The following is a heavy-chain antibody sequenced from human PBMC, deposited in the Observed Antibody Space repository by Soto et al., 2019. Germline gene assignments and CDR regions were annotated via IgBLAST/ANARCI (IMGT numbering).Heavy chain of an antibody. D-gene: IGHD2-8*01. CDR1: GYSFTDYH. CDR3: ARGHSTDCSNGVCSFFYNHEMDV. Sequence: ASVKVSCKASGYSFTDYHIHWVRQAPGQGLDLLGRINPKSGGTSTAQKFQGWVTITRDRSISTVYMELTRLRSDDTAVYFCARGHSTDCSNGVCSFFYNHEMDVWGQGTTVTVS. J-gene: IGHJ6*02. CDR2: INPKSGGT. V-gene: IGHV1-2*04.